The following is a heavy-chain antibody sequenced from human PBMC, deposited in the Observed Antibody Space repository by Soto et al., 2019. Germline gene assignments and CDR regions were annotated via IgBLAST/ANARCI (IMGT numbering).Heavy chain of an antibody. J-gene: IGHJ6*03. CDR3: ARVGTSYYYYMDV. Sequence: GGSLRLSCAASGFTFSSYSMNWVRQAPGKGLEWVSYISSSSSTIYYADSVKGRFTISRDNAKNSLYLQMNSLRAEDTAVYYCARVGTSYYYYMDVWGKGTTVTVSS. V-gene: IGHV3-48*01. CDR2: ISSSSSTI. CDR1: GFTFSSYS.